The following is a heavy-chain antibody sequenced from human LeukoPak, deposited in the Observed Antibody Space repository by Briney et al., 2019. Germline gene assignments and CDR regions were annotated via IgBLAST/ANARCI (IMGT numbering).Heavy chain of an antibody. CDR1: GGSIISNRHY. V-gene: IGHV4-61*10. J-gene: IGHJ4*02. CDR2: IYSSGST. D-gene: IGHD6-13*01. CDR3: ARGGYSSPNRMDY. Sequence: SETLSLTCTVSGGSIISNRHYWSWIRQPAGKGLEWIGHIYSSGSTNYNPSLKSRVIISADTSKNQFSLKPSSVAAADTAVYYCARGGYSSPNRMDYWGQGTLVTVSS.